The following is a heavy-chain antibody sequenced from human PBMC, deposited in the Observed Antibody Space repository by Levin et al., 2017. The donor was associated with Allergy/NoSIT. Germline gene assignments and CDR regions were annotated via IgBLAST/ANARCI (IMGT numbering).Heavy chain of an antibody. D-gene: IGHD5-12*01. CDR2: IYVTGIT. J-gene: IGHJ6*03. CDR1: GDSISRGFYY. CDR3: ARDLACFSGYKPYCYMDV. Sequence: SSETLSLTCSVSGDSISRGFYYWSWIRQPAGVGLEWIGRIYVTGITTYSPSIKSRATISLDRSKDQVSLKTNSVTAADTAVYYCARDLACFSGYKPYCYMDVWGKGTTVTFSS. V-gene: IGHV4-61*02.